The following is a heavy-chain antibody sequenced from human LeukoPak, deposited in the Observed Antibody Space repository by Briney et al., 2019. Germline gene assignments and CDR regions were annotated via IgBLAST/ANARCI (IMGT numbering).Heavy chain of an antibody. Sequence: SEILSLTCTVSGGSISSSDYYWGWIRQPPRKGLEWIGSIYYSGHTYYTPSLKSRVTMSVDTSKNQFSLRLSSVTAADTAVYYCARYRGSPLVYFDYWGQGTLVTVCS. CDR1: GGSISSSDYY. CDR2: IYYSGHT. V-gene: IGHV4-39*01. D-gene: IGHD1-26*01. J-gene: IGHJ4*02. CDR3: ARYRGSPLVYFDY.